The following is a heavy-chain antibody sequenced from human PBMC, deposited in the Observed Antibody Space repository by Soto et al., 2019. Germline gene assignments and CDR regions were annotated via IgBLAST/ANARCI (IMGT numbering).Heavy chain of an antibody. J-gene: IGHJ5*02. V-gene: IGHV3-23*01. Sequence: PGGSLRLSCAASGFTFSSHSMNWVRQGPGKGLEWVSVIGASGRSTFYPDSVKGRCTISRDNSKNTLYLQMNSLRVDDTAVYYCAKGAYRFWSGYPSLDHWGQGTRVTVS. CDR2: IGASGRST. D-gene: IGHD3-3*01. CDR3: AKGAYRFWSGYPSLDH. CDR1: GFTFSSHS.